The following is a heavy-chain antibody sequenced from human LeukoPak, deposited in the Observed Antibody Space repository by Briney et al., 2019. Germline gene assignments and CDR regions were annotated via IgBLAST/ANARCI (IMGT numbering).Heavy chain of an antibody. J-gene: IGHJ4*02. CDR3: VKVAAAGGHYVEY. D-gene: IGHD6-13*01. V-gene: IGHV3-64D*06. Sequence: PGGSLRLSCSASGFTFSSYAMHWVRRAPGKGLEYVSAISSNGGSTYYADSVKGRFTISRDNSKNTLYLQMSSMRAEDTAVYYCVKVAAAGGHYVEYWGQGTLVTVSS. CDR2: ISSNGGST. CDR1: GFTFSSYA.